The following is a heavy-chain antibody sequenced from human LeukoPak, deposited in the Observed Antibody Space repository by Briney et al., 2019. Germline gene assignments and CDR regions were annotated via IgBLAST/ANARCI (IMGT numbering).Heavy chain of an antibody. J-gene: IGHJ6*02. V-gene: IGHV1-18*01. CDR2: ISAYNGNT. CDR1: GYAGTRCS. Sequence: ASRRFSCKGSGYAGTRCSISWVRQAPEQGLEWMGWISAYNGNTNYAQKLQGRVTMTTDTSTSTAYMELRSLRSDDTAVYYCARRAKKVPAAYGMDVWGQGTTVTVSS. D-gene: IGHD2-2*01. CDR3: ARRAKKVPAAYGMDV.